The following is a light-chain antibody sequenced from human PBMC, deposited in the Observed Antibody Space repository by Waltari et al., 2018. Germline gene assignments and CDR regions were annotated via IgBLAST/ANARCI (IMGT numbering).Light chain of an antibody. CDR2: DAS. CDR1: QSVIVY. Sequence: EVVLTQSPATLSLSPGERATLSCRASQSVIVYLAWYQQKPGQAPRLLIYDASDRATGVPARFSGSGSGTDFTLTISSLEPEDFAVYYCQQRTDRPPVTFGQGTRVEMK. CDR3: QQRTDRPPVT. J-gene: IGKJ1*01. V-gene: IGKV3-11*01.